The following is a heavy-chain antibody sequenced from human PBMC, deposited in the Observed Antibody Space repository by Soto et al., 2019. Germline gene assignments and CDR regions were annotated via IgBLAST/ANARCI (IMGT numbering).Heavy chain of an antibody. CDR2: IIPMLGMA. D-gene: IGHD2-21*02. V-gene: IGHV1-69*08. CDR1: GGTFSNYT. Sequence: QVQVVQSGAEVKKPGSSVKVSCKASGGTFSNYTISWVRQAPGQGLEWMGRIIPMLGMANYAQKFQGRVTISADKSTSTAYMELSSLRSHDTAVYYCAREAGLVVVTAMPYWYFDLWGRGTLVTVSS. CDR3: AREAGLVVVTAMPYWYFDL. J-gene: IGHJ2*01.